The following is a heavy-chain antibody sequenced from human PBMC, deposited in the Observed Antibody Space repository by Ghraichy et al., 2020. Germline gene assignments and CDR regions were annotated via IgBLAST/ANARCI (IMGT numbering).Heavy chain of an antibody. Sequence: GGSLRLSCAASGFTFRNYGMQWVRQAPGKGLEWVAVISHDGSVTHYADSVKGRFTISRDNSKNTLSLQMNSVRAEDTAVYYCAKEGSQYASSWFDYWGQGTLVTVSS. CDR2: ISHDGSVT. D-gene: IGHD6-13*01. J-gene: IGHJ4*02. CDR3: AKEGSQYASSWFDY. V-gene: IGHV3-30*18. CDR1: GFTFRNYG.